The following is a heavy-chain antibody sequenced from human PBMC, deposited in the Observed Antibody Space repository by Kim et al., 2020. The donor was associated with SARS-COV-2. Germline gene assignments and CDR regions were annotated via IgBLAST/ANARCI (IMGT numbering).Heavy chain of an antibody. CDR2: IYYSGST. V-gene: IGHV4-39*01. D-gene: IGHD3-9*01. CDR3: ARHGHDILTGSFDY. CDR1: GGSITTTGYY. J-gene: IGHJ4*02. Sequence: SETLSLTCTVSGGSITTTGYYWGWIRQPPGKGLEWIGSIYYSGSTNYIPSLKGRVTISVDTSKNQLSLNLSSVTAADTAMYYCARHGHDILTGSFDYWGQGILVTVSS.